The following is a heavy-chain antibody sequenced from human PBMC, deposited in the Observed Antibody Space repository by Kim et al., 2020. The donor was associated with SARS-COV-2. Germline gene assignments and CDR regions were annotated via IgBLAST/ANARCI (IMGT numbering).Heavy chain of an antibody. Sequence: ASVKVSCKASGYTFTSYYMHWVRQAPGQGLEWMGIINPSGGSTSYAQKFQGRVTMTRDTSTSTVYMELSSLRSEDTAVYYCARKEGMVGAKDDLDYWGQGTLVTVSS. CDR1: GYTFTSYY. CDR2: INPSGGST. D-gene: IGHD1-26*01. CDR3: ARKEGMVGAKDDLDY. V-gene: IGHV1-46*01. J-gene: IGHJ4*02.